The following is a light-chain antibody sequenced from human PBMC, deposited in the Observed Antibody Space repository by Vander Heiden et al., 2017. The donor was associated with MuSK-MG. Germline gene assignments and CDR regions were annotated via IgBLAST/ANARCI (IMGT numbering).Light chain of an antibody. Sequence: SYVLTQPPSLSVAPGQTAKLTCGGNSIASKSVHWYPQKAGRAPVLVVYGDSARPAGIPERFSGSNSANTATLTSRKVEAGDEADYVWQVGDSDNRLFGGGTKLTVL. V-gene: IGLV3-21*02. CDR1: SIASKS. J-gene: IGLJ2*01. CDR2: GDS. CDR3: QVGDSDNRL.